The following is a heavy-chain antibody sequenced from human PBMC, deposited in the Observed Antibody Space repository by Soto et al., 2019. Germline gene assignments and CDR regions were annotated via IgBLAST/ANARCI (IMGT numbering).Heavy chain of an antibody. V-gene: IGHV1-69*02. J-gene: IGHJ4*02. CDR3: ARSYGSGSRVFEF. CDR1: GDTFSTYT. CDR2: IIPMLGMS. Sequence: QVHLVQSGAEVKKPGSSVKVSCKASGDTFSTYTINWVRQAPGQRLEWMGRIIPMLGMSNYALKFQGRVRRTADRSKTTVYLHLSSLRSDDTAVYYCARSYGSGSRVFEFWGQGTLVSVSS. D-gene: IGHD3-10*01.